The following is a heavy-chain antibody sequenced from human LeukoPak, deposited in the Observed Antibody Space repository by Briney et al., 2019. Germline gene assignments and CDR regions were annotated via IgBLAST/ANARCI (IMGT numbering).Heavy chain of an antibody. V-gene: IGHV4-39*01. J-gene: IGHJ6*03. CDR1: GGSISGSGYY. CDR3: ARRATYYYYMDV. CDR2: IYHSGST. D-gene: IGHD5-12*01. Sequence: SETLSLTCTVSGGSISGSGYYWGWIRQPPGKGPEWIGRIYHSGSTSYNPSLKSRVTISVYTSKNQFSLKVSSVTAADTAVYYCARRATYYYYMDVWGKGTTVTVSS.